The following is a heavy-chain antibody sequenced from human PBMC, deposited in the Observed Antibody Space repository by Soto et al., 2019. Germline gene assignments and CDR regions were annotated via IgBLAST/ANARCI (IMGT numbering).Heavy chain of an antibody. CDR2: MHYSGST. V-gene: IGHV4-59*08. CDR3: ARPYSSGWRGVFHN. CDR1: GDSIRSYY. J-gene: IGHJ3*01. D-gene: IGHD6-19*01. Sequence: QVQLQESGPGLVKPSETLSFTCTVSGDSIRSYYWSWIRQPPGKGLEWIGCMHYSGSTNYNPSLKSRVTISVDTSKNQFALKLRSVTAAATAVYYCARPYSSGWRGVFHNWGRGTMVTVSP.